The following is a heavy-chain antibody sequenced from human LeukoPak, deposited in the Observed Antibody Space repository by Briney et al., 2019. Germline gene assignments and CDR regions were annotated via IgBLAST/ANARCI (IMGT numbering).Heavy chain of an antibody. CDR3: AVAQPSSSGIAAAGMFDP. CDR2: ISAYNGNT. Sequence: ASVKVSCKASGYTFTSYGISWVRQAPGQGLEWMGWISAYNGNTNYAQKLQGGVTMTTDTSTSTAYMELRSLRSDDTAVYYCAVAQPSSSGIAAAGMFDPWGQGTLVTVSS. J-gene: IGHJ5*02. D-gene: IGHD6-13*01. V-gene: IGHV1-18*04. CDR1: GYTFTSYG.